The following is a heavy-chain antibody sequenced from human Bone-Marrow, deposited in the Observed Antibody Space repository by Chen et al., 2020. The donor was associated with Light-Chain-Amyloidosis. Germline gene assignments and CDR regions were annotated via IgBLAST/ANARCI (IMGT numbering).Heavy chain of an antibody. Sequence: EVQLVESGGGLVKPGGSLRLSCAASGFTFSNAWMSWVRQAPGKWLEWVGRIKSKAHGGTTDYASPVEGRFTISRDDSTHTMYLQMNSLKTEDTAVYYCIPEARDFWSGYAEIDYWGQGTLVTVSS. J-gene: IGHJ4*02. V-gene: IGHV3-15*01. CDR3: IPEARDFWSGYAEIDY. D-gene: IGHD3-3*01. CDR1: GFTFSNAW. CDR2: IKSKAHGGTT.